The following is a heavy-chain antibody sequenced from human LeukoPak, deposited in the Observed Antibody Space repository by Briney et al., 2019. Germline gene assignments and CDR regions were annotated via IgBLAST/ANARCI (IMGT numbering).Heavy chain of an antibody. CDR2: ISSSSSYI. J-gene: IGHJ4*02. V-gene: IGHV3-21*04. D-gene: IGHD7-27*01. CDR3: AKESPGQFDH. CDR1: GFTFSSYS. Sequence: GGSLRLSCAASGFTFSSYSMNWVRQAPGKGLEWVSSISSSSSYIYYADSVKGRFTISRDNSKNTLYLQMNSLRAEDTAVYYCAKESPGQFDHWGQGTLVTVSS.